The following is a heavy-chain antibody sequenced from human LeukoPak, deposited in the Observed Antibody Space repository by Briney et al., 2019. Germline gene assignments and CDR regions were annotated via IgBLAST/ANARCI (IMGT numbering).Heavy chain of an antibody. CDR3: ARGALDAATPFDS. V-gene: IGHV3-21*01. CDR1: GFTFSSYG. Sequence: GGSLRLSCAASGFTFSSYGMSWVRQAPGKGLEWVSSTSSSSSYIYYADSLKGRFTISRHNAKKSVYLQMNSLRAEDTAVYYCARGALDAATPFDSWGQGTLVTVSS. J-gene: IGHJ5*01. CDR2: TSSSSSYI. D-gene: IGHD2-15*01.